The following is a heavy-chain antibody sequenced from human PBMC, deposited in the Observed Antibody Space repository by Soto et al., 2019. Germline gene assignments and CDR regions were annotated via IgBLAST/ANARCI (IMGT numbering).Heavy chain of an antibody. D-gene: IGHD3-10*01. J-gene: IGHJ5*01. CDR1: VRAFTDYS. V-gene: IGHV1-69*01. Sequence: AVKDSCTASVRAFTDYSFDWVQQGPGQGREWMGGIIPMFGTPKDAQKFQHRVTISADVSTGTAYVEQTRLRFDDTAVCYCAGGRGQHPGGLYLDSWGEGTRVTVSA. CDR2: IIPMFGTP. CDR3: AGGRGQHPGGLYLDS.